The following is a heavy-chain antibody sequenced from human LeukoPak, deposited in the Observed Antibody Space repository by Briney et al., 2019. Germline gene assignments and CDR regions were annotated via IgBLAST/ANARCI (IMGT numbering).Heavy chain of an antibody. J-gene: IGHJ5*02. V-gene: IGHV1-3*01. CDR1: GYTFINFA. D-gene: IGHD2-2*01. CDR2: INAGNGNT. CDR3: ARDRVPADNWFDP. Sequence: ASVKVSCKASGYTFINFAINWGRQAPGQRPEWMGWINAGNGNTKYSQKFQGRVTMTRDTSISTAYMELSRLRSDDTAVYYCARDRVPADNWFDPWGQGTLVTVSS.